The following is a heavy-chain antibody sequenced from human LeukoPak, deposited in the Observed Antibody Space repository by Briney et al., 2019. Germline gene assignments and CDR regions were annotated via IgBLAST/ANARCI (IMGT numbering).Heavy chain of an antibody. D-gene: IGHD6-19*01. J-gene: IGHJ4*02. Sequence: SETLSLTCTVSGFSISSGYYWGWIRQPPGKGLEWIGNIYHSGSTNYNPSLKSRVTISVDKSKNQFSLKLSSVTAADTAVYYCARGLGYSSGQENFDYWGQGTLVTVSS. V-gene: IGHV4-38-2*02. CDR2: IYHSGST. CDR1: GFSISSGYY. CDR3: ARGLGYSSGQENFDY.